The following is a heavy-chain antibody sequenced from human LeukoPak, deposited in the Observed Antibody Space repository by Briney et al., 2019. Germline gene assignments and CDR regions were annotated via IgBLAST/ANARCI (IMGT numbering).Heavy chain of an antibody. CDR1: GFTVSSNY. V-gene: IGHV3-66*02. CDR3: ASGPYYYYGMDV. CDR2: IYSGGST. Sequence: PGGSLRLSCAASGFTVSSNYMSWVRQAPGKGLEWVSVIYSGGSTYYADSVKGRFTISRDNSKNTPYLQMNSLRAEDTAVYYCASGPYYYYGMDVWGQGTTVTVSS. J-gene: IGHJ6*02.